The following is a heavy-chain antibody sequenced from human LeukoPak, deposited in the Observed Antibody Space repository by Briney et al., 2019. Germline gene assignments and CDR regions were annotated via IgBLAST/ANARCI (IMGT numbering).Heavy chain of an antibody. Sequence: GGSLRLSCAASGFTFSSYAMSWVRQAPGKGLEWVSAISGSGGSTYYADSVKGRFTISRDNSKNTLYLQMNSLRAEDTAVYYCASLGVLRFLEWLTTWGQGTLVTVSS. CDR2: ISGSGGST. CDR3: ASLGVLRFLEWLTT. J-gene: IGHJ5*02. D-gene: IGHD3-3*01. CDR1: GFTFSSYA. V-gene: IGHV3-23*01.